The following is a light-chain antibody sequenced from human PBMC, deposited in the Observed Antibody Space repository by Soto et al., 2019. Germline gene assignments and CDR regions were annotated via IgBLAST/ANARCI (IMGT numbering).Light chain of an antibody. Sequence: DIQMTQSPSTLSASVGDRLTITCRASQSISTWLAWYQQKPGKAPKLLICDASRLESGIPPRFSGSGSGTEFTLTISSLQPADVATYYCQQYDSYPYTFAQGTKVEIK. J-gene: IGKJ2*01. CDR1: QSISTW. CDR3: QQYDSYPYT. V-gene: IGKV1-5*01. CDR2: DAS.